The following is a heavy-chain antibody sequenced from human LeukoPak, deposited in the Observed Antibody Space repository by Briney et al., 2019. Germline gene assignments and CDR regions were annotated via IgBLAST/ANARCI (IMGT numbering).Heavy chain of an antibody. CDR1: GGSISSSSYY. CDR2: IYYSGST. D-gene: IGHD3-16*02. Sequence: SETLSLTCTVSGGSISSSSYYWGWIRQPPGKGLERIGSIYYSGSTYYNPSLKSRVTISVDTSKNQFSLKLSSVTAADTAVYYCARVGAYDYVWGSYRYTATDFDYWGQGTLVTVSS. J-gene: IGHJ4*02. V-gene: IGHV4-39*07. CDR3: ARVGAYDYVWGSYRYTATDFDY.